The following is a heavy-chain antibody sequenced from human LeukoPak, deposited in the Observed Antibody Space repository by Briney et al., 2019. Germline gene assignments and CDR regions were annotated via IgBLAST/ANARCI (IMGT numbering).Heavy chain of an antibody. CDR2: IYYSGST. D-gene: IGHD5-18*01. Sequence: SETLSLTCTVSGGSISSYYWSWIRQPPGKGLEWIGYIYYSGSTNYNPSLKSRVTISVDTSKNQFSLKLSSVTAADTAVYYCARVGRGYRAGNWFDPWGQGTLVTVSS. V-gene: IGHV4-59*01. CDR3: ARVGRGYRAGNWFDP. J-gene: IGHJ5*02. CDR1: GGSISSYY.